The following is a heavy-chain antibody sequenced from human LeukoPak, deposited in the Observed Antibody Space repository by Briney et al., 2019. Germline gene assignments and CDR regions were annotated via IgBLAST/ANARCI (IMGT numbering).Heavy chain of an antibody. CDR2: IKPDGSVI. CDR1: GFTFSNYW. D-gene: IGHD3-9*01. CDR3: ARENDILTGYYIGGDAFDI. J-gene: IGHJ3*02. Sequence: GGSLRLSCAASGFTFSNYWMAWVRQAPGRGLEWVASIKPDGSVIYYGDSVKGRFTISRDNSKNTLYLQMNSLRAEDTAVYYCARENDILTGYYIGGDAFDIWGQGTMVTVSS. V-gene: IGHV3-7*01.